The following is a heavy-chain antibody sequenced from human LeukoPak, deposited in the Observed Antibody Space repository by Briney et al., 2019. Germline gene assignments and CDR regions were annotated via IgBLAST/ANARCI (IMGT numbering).Heavy chain of an antibody. V-gene: IGHV3-23*01. CDR3: ATGNGYNVGHYYFDY. CDR2: INGVGDRA. Sequence: GGSLRLSCVVSGITFDYHALSWVRQAPGKGLEWVSGINGVGDRADYADSVRGRFIISRDNANNSLFLQMNSLTAEDTAIYYCATGNGYNVGHYYFDYWGQGALVTVSS. J-gene: IGHJ4*02. D-gene: IGHD5-24*01. CDR1: GITFDYHA.